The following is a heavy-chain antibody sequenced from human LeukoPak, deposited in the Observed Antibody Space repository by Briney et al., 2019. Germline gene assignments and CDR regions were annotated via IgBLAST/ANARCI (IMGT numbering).Heavy chain of an antibody. CDR1: GGSIRTYY. Sequence: SETLSLTCTVSGGSIRTYYWSWIRQPPGKGLEWIGEINHSGSTNYNPSLKSRVTISVDTSKNQFSLKLSSVTAADTAVYYCARGRNYVANWGQGTLVTVSS. J-gene: IGHJ4*02. CDR2: INHSGST. D-gene: IGHD1-7*01. CDR3: ARGRNYVAN. V-gene: IGHV4-34*01.